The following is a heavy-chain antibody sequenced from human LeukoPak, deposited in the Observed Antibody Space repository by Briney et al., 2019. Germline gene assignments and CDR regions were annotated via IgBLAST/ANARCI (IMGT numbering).Heavy chain of an antibody. D-gene: IGHD6-13*01. J-gene: IGHJ3*02. Sequence: GGSLRLSCAASGFTVSSNYMSWVRQAPGKGLEWVSVIYSGGSTYYADSVKGRFTISRDNSKNTLYLQMDSLRAEDTAVYYCARGSIAAAGFDAFDIWGQGTMVTVSS. V-gene: IGHV3-66*01. CDR1: GFTVSSNY. CDR3: ARGSIAAAGFDAFDI. CDR2: IYSGGST.